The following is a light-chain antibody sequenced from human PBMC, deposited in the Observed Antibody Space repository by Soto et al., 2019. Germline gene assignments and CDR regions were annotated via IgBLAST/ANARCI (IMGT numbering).Light chain of an antibody. V-gene: IGLV1-51*01. CDR2: DNN. CDR1: SSNIENYY. Sequence: QSVLTQPPSVSAAPGQKVTISCSGSSSNIENYYVSWYQQLPGTAPKLLICDNNKRPSGIPDRFSGSKSGTSATLDITGLQTGDEADYYCGTYDSSLRDGVFGTGTKVTVL. CDR3: GTYDSSLRDGV. J-gene: IGLJ1*01.